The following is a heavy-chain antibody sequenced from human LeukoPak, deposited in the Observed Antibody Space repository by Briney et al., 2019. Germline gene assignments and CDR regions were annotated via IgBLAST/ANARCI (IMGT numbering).Heavy chain of an antibody. CDR3: AKDISAGGTVTTVDY. J-gene: IGHJ4*02. CDR1: GFTFDDYA. Sequence: GRSLRLSCAASGFTFDDYAMHWVRQAPGKGLEWVSGISWNSGSIGYADSVKGRFTISRGNAKNSLYLQMNSLRAEDTALYYCAKDISAGGTVTTVDYWGQGTLVTVSS. D-gene: IGHD4-17*01. CDR2: ISWNSGSI. V-gene: IGHV3-9*01.